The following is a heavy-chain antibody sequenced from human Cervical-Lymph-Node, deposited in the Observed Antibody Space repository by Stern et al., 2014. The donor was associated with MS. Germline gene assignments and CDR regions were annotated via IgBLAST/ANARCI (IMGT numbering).Heavy chain of an antibody. D-gene: IGHD1-26*01. J-gene: IGHJ4*02. CDR1: GFSFSSNA. Sequence: VQLVQSGGGLVKPGGSLRLSCAASGFSFSSNAMHWVRQAPGKGLEFVSAISSNGSRTYYANSVKVRFTISRDNSKNTLYLQMGSLRVEDMAVYYCARGGVGAITWGQGTLVTVSS. CDR3: ARGGVGAIT. CDR2: ISSNGSRT. V-gene: IGHV3-64*01.